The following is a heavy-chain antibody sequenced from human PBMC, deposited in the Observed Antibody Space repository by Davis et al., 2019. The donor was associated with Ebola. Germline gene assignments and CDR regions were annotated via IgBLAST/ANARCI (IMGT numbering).Heavy chain of an antibody. V-gene: IGHV1-3*01. Sequence: AASVKVSRKASGYTFTSHAIHWVRQAPGQRLEWMGWINVGYGNTKYSQKLQGRVTITRDTSASTAYMELSSLKSEDTAVYYCARDRYNGATIFGVIITNAFDFWGQGTMVTVSS. D-gene: IGHD3-3*01. CDR3: ARDRYNGATIFGVIITNAFDF. CDR2: INVGYGNT. J-gene: IGHJ3*01. CDR1: GYTFTSHA.